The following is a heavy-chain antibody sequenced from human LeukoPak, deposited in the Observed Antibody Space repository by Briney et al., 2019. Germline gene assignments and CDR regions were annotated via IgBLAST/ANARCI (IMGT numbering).Heavy chain of an antibody. CDR2: ISSDGNDK. J-gene: IGHJ4*02. CDR3: ARDRLTTVTTFHFDY. V-gene: IGHV3-30*03. Sequence: PGGSLRLSCAASGVTFSSYGMHWVRQAPGKGLEWVALISSDGNDKLYGASVRDRFTISRDDSKGTLYLQMSSLRAEDTAMYYCARDRLTTVTTFHFDYWGQGTLVTVSS. CDR1: GVTFSSYG. D-gene: IGHD4-17*01.